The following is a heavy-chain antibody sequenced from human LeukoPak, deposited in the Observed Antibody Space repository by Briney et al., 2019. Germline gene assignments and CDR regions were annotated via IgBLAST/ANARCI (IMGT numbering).Heavy chain of an antibody. Sequence: GGSLRLSCAASGFTFSSYEMNWVRQAPGKGLEWVSYISSSSSTTYYADSVKGRFTISRDNAKNSLYLQMNSLRAEDTAVYYCARENHSSGWYSPIDYWGQGTLVTVSS. V-gene: IGHV3-48*03. CDR3: ARENHSSGWYSPIDY. CDR1: GFTFSSYE. CDR2: ISSSSSTT. J-gene: IGHJ4*02. D-gene: IGHD6-19*01.